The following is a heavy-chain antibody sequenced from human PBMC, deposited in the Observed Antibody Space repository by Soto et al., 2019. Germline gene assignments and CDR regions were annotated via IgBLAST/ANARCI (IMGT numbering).Heavy chain of an antibody. D-gene: IGHD1-26*01. J-gene: IGHJ6*02. Sequence: GGYLRLCCVASGFAFDTNCMHWVRQTPGKRLEWVAVLGYDGGGRYYADSVKGRFSISRDNSKNTLYLQMDSLRGEDTALYFCARESVGTDYATDVRGQATSVTVSS. CDR1: GFAFDTNC. CDR3: ARESVGTDYATDV. CDR2: LGYDGGGR. V-gene: IGHV3-33*01.